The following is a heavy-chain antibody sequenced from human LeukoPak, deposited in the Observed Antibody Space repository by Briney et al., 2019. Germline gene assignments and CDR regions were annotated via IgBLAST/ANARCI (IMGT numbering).Heavy chain of an antibody. J-gene: IGHJ4*02. D-gene: IGHD3-16*01. CDR2: TYYRCRWIN. Sequence: TYYRCRWINEYGICVQSRITISPDTPKNQFSLQLNFVTPEDTAVYYCARESGDYVKFDYWGQGTLVTVSS. CDR3: ARESGDYVKFDY. V-gene: IGHV6-1*01.